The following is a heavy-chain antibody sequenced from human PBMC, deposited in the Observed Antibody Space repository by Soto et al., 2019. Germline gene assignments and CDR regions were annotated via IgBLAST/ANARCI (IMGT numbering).Heavy chain of an antibody. CDR2: ISNSGTI. V-gene: IGHV3-48*02. J-gene: IGHJ4*02. CDR1: GFTFSNYH. Sequence: EVRLVESGGGLVQPGGSLRLSCAASGFTFSNYHMNWVRQAPGKGLEWISYISNSGTIYYADSVKGRFSISRDDAKNSLYLQMNSLRDEDTAVYYCARDGEGGGWRHVYWGQGTLVIVSS. D-gene: IGHD3-10*01. CDR3: ARDGEGGGWRHVY.